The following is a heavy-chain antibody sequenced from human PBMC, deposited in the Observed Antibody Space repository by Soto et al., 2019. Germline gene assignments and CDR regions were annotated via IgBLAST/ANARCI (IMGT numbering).Heavy chain of an antibody. CDR2: INHSGST. D-gene: IGHD2-15*01. J-gene: IGHJ6*04. V-gene: IGHV4-34*01. CDR1: GGSFSGYY. Sequence: SETLSLTCFVYGGSFSGYYWSWIRQPPGKGLEWIGEINHSGSTNYNPYLKSRVTISVDTSKNQFSLNLSSVTAADTAVYYCARGPYCSGGTCYRGMDVWGKGTTVTVSS. CDR3: ARGPYCSGGTCYRGMDV.